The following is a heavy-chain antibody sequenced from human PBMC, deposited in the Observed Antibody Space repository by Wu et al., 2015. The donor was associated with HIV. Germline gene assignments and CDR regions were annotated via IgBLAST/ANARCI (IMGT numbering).Heavy chain of an antibody. V-gene: IGHV1-2*02. D-gene: IGHD6-19*01. CDR1: GYTFTGYY. Sequence: QVQLVQSGAEVKKPGASVKVSCKASGYTFTGYYMHWVRQAPGQGLEWMGWINPNSGGTNYAQKFQGRVTMTGDTSISTAYMELSRLRSDDTAVYYCAREWGWGAVAGRGAYAFDIVGPRDNGSPSLQ. CDR3: AREWGWGAVAGRGAYAFDI. CDR2: INPNSGGT. J-gene: IGHJ3*02.